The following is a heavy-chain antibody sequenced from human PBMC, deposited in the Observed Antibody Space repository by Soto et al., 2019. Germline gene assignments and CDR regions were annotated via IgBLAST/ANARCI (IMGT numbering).Heavy chain of an antibody. CDR2: IIPIFGTA. CDR3: HAVPSAKLVYYFDY. D-gene: IGHD2-2*01. CDR1: GGTFSSYA. V-gene: IGHV1-69*01. Sequence: QVQLVQSGAEVKKPGSSVKVSCKASGGTFSSYAISWVRQAPGQRLEWMGGIIPIFGTANYAQKFQGRVTITADESTSTAYMELSSLRSEDTAVYDCHAVPSAKLVYYFDYWGQGTLVTVSS. J-gene: IGHJ4*02.